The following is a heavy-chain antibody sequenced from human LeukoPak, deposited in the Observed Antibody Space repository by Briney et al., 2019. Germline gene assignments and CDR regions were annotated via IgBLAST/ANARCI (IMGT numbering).Heavy chain of an antibody. V-gene: IGHV3-7*01. CDR3: ARDSSRLTMVRGGIIAPGKYMDV. D-gene: IGHD3-10*01. Sequence: ESLRLSCAASGFTFSTNCNNWGRQPPAPGLDWEANINNVCSDKYYVDSVKGRFTISRDNAKNSLYLQLNSLRAEDTAVYYCARDSSRLTMVRGGIIAPGKYMDVWGKGTTVTVSS. J-gene: IGHJ6*03. CDR1: GFTFSTNC. CDR2: INNVCSDK.